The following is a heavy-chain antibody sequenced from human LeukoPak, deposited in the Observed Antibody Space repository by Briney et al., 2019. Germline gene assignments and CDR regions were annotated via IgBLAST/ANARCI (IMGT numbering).Heavy chain of an antibody. CDR2: ISGSGGST. CDR3: AKGGDRASGYSYGSDY. Sequence: GGSLRLSCAASGFTFSSYAMSWVRQAPGEGLEWVSAISGSGGSTYYADSVKGRFTISRDNSKNTLYLQMHSLRAEDTAVYYCAKGGDRASGYSYGSDYWGQGTLDTVSS. D-gene: IGHD5-18*01. J-gene: IGHJ4*02. CDR1: GFTFSSYA. V-gene: IGHV3-23*01.